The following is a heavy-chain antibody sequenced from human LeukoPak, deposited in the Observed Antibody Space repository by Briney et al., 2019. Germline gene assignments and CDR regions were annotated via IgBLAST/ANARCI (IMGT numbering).Heavy chain of an antibody. D-gene: IGHD2-15*01. CDR3: AREAATVLALDP. CDR2: INPNSGGT. Sequence: ASVKVSCKASGYTFTGYYMHWVRQAPGQGLEWMGWINPNSGGTNYAQKFQGRVTMTRDMSISTAYMELSRLRSDDTAVYYCAREAATVLALDPWGQGTLVTVSS. J-gene: IGHJ5*02. CDR1: GYTFTGYY. V-gene: IGHV1-2*02.